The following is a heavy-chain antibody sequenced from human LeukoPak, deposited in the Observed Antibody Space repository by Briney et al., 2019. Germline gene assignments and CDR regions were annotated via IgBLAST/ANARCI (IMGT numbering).Heavy chain of an antibody. CDR3: ARAPELFYFDH. J-gene: IGHJ4*02. V-gene: IGHV4-59*01. CDR2: IYDSGTT. D-gene: IGHD3-10*01. Sequence: PSETLSLTCTVSGGSISSYCWSWVRQPPEKGLEWIGYIYDSGTTSYNPSLKSRATISVDTSRNQFSLKLTSVTAADTAVYYCARAPELFYFDHWGQGTLVPVSS. CDR1: GGSISSYC.